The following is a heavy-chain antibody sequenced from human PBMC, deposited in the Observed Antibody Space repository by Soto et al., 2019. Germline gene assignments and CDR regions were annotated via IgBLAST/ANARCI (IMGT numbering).Heavy chain of an antibody. V-gene: IGHV4-59*01. CDR2: IYYSGAT. D-gene: IGHD3-22*01. CDR3: ARNTYYDSTGTFDY. Sequence: PSETLSLTCTVSGGSITSYYWSWIRQPPGKELEWIGYIYYSGATNYSPSLKSRVTISVDTSKNQFSLRLGSVTAADMAVYYCARNTYYDSTGTFDYWGQGTLVTVSS. CDR1: GGSITSYY. J-gene: IGHJ4*02.